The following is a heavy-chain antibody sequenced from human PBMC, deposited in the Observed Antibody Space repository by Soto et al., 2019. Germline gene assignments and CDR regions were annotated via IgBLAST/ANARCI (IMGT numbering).Heavy chain of an antibody. D-gene: IGHD2-15*01. CDR2: IYYSGST. J-gene: IGHJ6*02. Sequence: SETLSLACTVSGGSISSSSYYWGWIRQPPGKGLEWIGSIYYSGSTYYNPSLKSRVTISVDTSKNQYSLKLSSVTAADTAVYYCARLGYCSGYSCYSTYYYGMDVWGQGTTVTVSS. CDR3: ARLGYCSGYSCYSTYYYGMDV. V-gene: IGHV4-39*01. CDR1: GGSISSSSYY.